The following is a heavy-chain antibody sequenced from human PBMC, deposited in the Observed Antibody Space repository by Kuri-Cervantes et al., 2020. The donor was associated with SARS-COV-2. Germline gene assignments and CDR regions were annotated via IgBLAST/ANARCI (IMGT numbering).Heavy chain of an antibody. J-gene: IGHJ4*01. D-gene: IGHD4-23*01. Sequence: SGDWFTTFGCSWVRQAPGQGLGWMGGIIPFFGTPSYAQRFEGRVTITADEPTSTVYMEMCSLTVEDTAEYFCARDVGYGGNSELDITYVDCWWRGTLVTVSS. CDR2: IIPFFGTP. CDR3: ARDVGYGGNSELDITYVDC. CDR1: GDWFTTFG. V-gene: IGHV1-69*01.